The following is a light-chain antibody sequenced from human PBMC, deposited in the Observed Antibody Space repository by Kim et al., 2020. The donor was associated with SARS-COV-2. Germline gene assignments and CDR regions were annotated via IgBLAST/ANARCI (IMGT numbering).Light chain of an antibody. Sequence: DFQMTQSPSSLSASVGDRVTIRCRASRGIANYLAWYQQKPGKVPKVLIYGASTLQPGVPSRFSGSGSATEFVLTITNLQREDVGTYYCQKYNSALWVFGQGTKVDIK. V-gene: IGKV1-27*01. CDR2: GAS. J-gene: IGKJ1*01. CDR3: QKYNSALWV. CDR1: RGIANY.